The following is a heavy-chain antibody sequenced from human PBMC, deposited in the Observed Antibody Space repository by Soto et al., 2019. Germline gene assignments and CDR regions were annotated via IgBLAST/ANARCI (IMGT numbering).Heavy chain of an antibody. CDR1: GGTSSSYA. Sequence: GASVKVSCKASGGTSSSYAISWVRQAPGQGLEWMGGMIPIFGTANYAQKFQGRVTITADESTSTAYMELSSLRSEDTAVYYCARDVGDTNYYYGMDVWAKGPRSPSP. CDR3: ARDVGDTNYYYGMDV. D-gene: IGHD1-26*01. J-gene: IGHJ6*02. V-gene: IGHV1-69*13. CDR2: MIPIFGTA.